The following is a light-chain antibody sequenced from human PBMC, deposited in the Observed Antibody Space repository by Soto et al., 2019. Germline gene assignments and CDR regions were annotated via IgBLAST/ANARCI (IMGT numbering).Light chain of an antibody. Sequence: EIVLTQSPATLSVSPGERATLSCRASQSVSSGLSWYQQKPGQAPRLLIYGASTRATGVPARFSGGGSGTEFTLTISSLQSEDFAIYFCQQYYNWRTFGQGTKVDIK. CDR1: QSVSSG. V-gene: IGKV3-15*01. CDR3: QQYYNWRT. CDR2: GAS. J-gene: IGKJ1*01.